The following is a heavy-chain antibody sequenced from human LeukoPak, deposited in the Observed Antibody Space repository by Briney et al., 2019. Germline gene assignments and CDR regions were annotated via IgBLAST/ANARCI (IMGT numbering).Heavy chain of an antibody. D-gene: IGHD2/OR15-2a*01. Sequence: GGSLRLSCAASGFTFSKYWMNWVRQAPGKGPECVAIIKKDGSEKYYVDSVKGRFTISRDNAKNSLYLQMNSLRADDTAVYFCAGGAGFLIDYWGQGALVTVSS. CDR3: AGGAGFLIDY. CDR2: IKKDGSEK. J-gene: IGHJ4*02. CDR1: GFTFSKYW. V-gene: IGHV3-7*01.